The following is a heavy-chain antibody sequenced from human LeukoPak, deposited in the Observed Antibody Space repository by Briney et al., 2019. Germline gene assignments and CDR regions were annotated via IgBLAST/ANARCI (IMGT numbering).Heavy chain of an antibody. V-gene: IGHV1-18*01. CDR2: INAYNGNT. Sequence: PGASVKVSCKTSGYTFTYYVISWVRQAPGQGREWMGWINAYNGNTNDAQKFQGRVTMTTDTSTSTAYMELRSLRSDDTAVYYCARGEKPYDYWGQGTLVSVSS. CDR1: GYTFTYYV. CDR3: ARGEKPYDY. J-gene: IGHJ4*02. D-gene: IGHD1-26*01.